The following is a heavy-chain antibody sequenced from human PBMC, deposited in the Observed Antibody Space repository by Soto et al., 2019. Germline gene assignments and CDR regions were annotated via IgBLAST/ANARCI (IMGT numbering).Heavy chain of an antibody. CDR3: ARLLAAAGTWFDP. D-gene: IGHD6-13*01. Sequence: VASVKVSCKASGGTFSSYAISWLRQAPGQGLEWMGGIIPIFGTANYAQKFQGRVTITADESTSTAYMELSSLRSEDTAVYYCARLLAAAGTWFDPWGQGTLVTVSS. CDR1: GGTFSSYA. CDR2: IIPIFGTA. V-gene: IGHV1-69*13. J-gene: IGHJ5*02.